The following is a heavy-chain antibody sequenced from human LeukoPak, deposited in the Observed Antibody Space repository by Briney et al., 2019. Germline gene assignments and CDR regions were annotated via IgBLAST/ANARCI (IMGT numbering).Heavy chain of an antibody. J-gene: IGHJ5*02. D-gene: IGHD3-3*01. Sequence: ASVKVSCKASGGTFSSYAISWVRQAPGQGLEWMGGIIPIFGTANYAQKFQGRVTITTDESTSTAYMELSSLRSEDTAVYYCARDVGVTIFGVVNNWFDPWGQGTLVTVSS. V-gene: IGHV1-69*05. CDR1: GGTFSSYA. CDR3: ARDVGVTIFGVVNNWFDP. CDR2: IIPIFGTA.